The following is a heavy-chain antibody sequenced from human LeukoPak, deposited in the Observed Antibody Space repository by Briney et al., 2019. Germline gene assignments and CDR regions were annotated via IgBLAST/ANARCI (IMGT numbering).Heavy chain of an antibody. J-gene: IGHJ4*02. Sequence: GGSLRLSCEASGFTFSNYTMNWVRQAPGKGLEWVSSISSSSTYIYYADSVKGRFTISRDNAKNSLYLQMNSLRAEDTAVYYCARDGSNTALVTDYWGQGTLVTVSS. V-gene: IGHV3-21*01. CDR1: GFTFSNYT. CDR3: ARDGSNTALVTDY. D-gene: IGHD5-18*01. CDR2: ISSSSTYI.